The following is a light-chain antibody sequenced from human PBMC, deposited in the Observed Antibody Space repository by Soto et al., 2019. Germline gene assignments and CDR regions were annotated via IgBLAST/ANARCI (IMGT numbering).Light chain of an antibody. J-gene: IGKJ1*01. Sequence: VMTQSPDSLAVSLGDRATIDCRSSQSVFYSVNNKSYLAWYQQRPGQRPKLLMYWASVRESGVPDRFSGGGSGTHFTLTIGSLQPEDAALYFCHQYYASPWTFGPGTTVEIK. CDR2: WAS. V-gene: IGKV4-1*01. CDR3: HQYYASPWT. CDR1: QSVFYSVNNKSY.